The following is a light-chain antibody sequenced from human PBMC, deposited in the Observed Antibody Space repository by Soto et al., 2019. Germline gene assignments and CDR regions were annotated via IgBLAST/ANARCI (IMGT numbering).Light chain of an antibody. CDR2: DAS. Sequence: DIQMTQSPCSLAASVVGRVTITFHASQDISNYLNWYQQKPGKAPKLLIYDASNLETGVPSRFSGSGSGKDFTLTIRSLQHEDIETYYCKQYDNLQINVGNGTQLEIK. J-gene: IGKJ5*01. V-gene: IGKV1-33*01. CDR1: QDISNY. CDR3: KQYDNLQIN.